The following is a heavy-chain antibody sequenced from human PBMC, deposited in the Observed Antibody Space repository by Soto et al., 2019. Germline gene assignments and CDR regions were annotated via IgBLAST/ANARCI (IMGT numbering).Heavy chain of an antibody. CDR1: CGSISSSSYY. CDR2: IYYSGST. J-gene: IGHJ6*02. D-gene: IGHD6-19*01. Sequence: PSETLSLTCTVSCGSISSSSYYWRWIRQPPGKGLEWIGSIYYSGSTYYHPSLKSRVTLSVDTSKNQFSLKLSSVTAADTAVYYCATRSSGWYGMDYYGMDVWGQGTTVT. V-gene: IGHV4-39*01. CDR3: ATRSSGWYGMDYYGMDV.